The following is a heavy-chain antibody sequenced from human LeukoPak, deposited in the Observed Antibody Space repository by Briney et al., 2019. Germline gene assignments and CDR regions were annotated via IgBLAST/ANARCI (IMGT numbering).Heavy chain of an antibody. D-gene: IGHD3-22*01. CDR1: GGSISSGDYY. Sequence: PSETLSLTCTVAGGSISSGDYYWSWIRQPPGKGLEWIGYMYYSGSTYYNPSLKSRVPLSIDTSKNQFSLKLTSVTAADTAVYYCARPYYYDSRIDPWGQGTLVIVSS. J-gene: IGHJ5*02. CDR3: ARPYYYDSRIDP. V-gene: IGHV4-30-4*01. CDR2: MYYSGST.